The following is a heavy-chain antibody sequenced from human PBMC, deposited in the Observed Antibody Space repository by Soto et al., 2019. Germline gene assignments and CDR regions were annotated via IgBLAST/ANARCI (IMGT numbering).Heavy chain of an antibody. D-gene: IGHD3-22*01. CDR1: GGSISSGDYY. CDR3: ARETYFYDSSGYGHLDY. V-gene: IGHV4-30-4*01. Sequence: SETLSLTCTVSGGSISSGDYYWSWIRQPPGKGLEWIGYIYYSGSTYYNPSLKSRVTISVDTSKNQFSLKLSSVTAADTAVYYCARETYFYDSSGYGHLDYWGQGTLLTVSS. J-gene: IGHJ4*02. CDR2: IYYSGST.